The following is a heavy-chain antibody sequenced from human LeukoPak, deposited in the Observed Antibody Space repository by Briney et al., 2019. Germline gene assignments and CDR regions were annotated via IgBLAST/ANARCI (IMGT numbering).Heavy chain of an antibody. CDR2: ISAYNGNT. J-gene: IGHJ5*02. CDR1: GYTFTSYG. Sequence: GASVKVSCKASGYTFTSYGISWVRQAPGQGLEWMGWISAYNGNTNYAHKLQGRVTMTTDTSTSTAYMELRSLRSDDTAVYYCARDIMRKQQLVNWFDPWGQGTLVTVSS. D-gene: IGHD6-13*01. CDR3: ARDIMRKQQLVNWFDP. V-gene: IGHV1-18*04.